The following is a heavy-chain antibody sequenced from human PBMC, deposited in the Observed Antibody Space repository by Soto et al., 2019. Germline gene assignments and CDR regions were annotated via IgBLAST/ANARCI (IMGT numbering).Heavy chain of an antibody. Sequence: HPGGSLRLACAASGFTFSSYWMSWVRQAPGKGLEWVANIKQDGSEKYYVDSVKGRFTISRDNAKNSLYLQMNSLRAEDTAVYYCARDRITMVREEPKWFDPWGQGT. CDR2: IKQDGSEK. V-gene: IGHV3-7*01. J-gene: IGHJ5*02. CDR1: GFTFSSYW. D-gene: IGHD3-10*01. CDR3: ARDRITMVREEPKWFDP.